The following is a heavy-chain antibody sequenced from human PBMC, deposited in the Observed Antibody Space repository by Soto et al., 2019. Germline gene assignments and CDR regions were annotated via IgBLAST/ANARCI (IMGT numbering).Heavy chain of an antibody. V-gene: IGHV1-18*01. CDR2: ISAYNGNT. D-gene: IGHD3-10*01. CDR1: GYTFTSYG. Sequence: ASVKVSCKASGYTFTSYGISWVRQAPGQGLEWMGWISAYNGNTNYAQKHQGRVTMTTDTSTSIAYMELRSLRFDDTAVYYCVSMVRGVISFDYWGQGTLVTVSS. J-gene: IGHJ4*02. CDR3: VSMVRGVISFDY.